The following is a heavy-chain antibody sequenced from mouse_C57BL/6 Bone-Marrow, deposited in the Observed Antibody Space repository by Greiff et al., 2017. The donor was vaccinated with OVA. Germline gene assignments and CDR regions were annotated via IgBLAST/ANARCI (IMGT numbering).Heavy chain of an antibody. CDR1: GYTFTDYN. J-gene: IGHJ3*01. CDR3: TNHYEGNPGFAY. CDR2: INPNYGTT. D-gene: IGHD2-1*01. V-gene: IGHV1-39*01. Sequence: EVKLQESGPELVKPGASVKISCKASGYTFTDYNMNWVKQSNGKSLEWIGVINPNYGTTSYNQKFKGKATLTVDQSSSTAYMQLNSLTSEDSAVYKGTNHYEGNPGFAYWGQGTLVTVSA.